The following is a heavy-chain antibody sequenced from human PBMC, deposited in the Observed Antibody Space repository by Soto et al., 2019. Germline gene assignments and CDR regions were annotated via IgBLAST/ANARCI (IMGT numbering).Heavy chain of an antibody. D-gene: IGHD1-7*01. J-gene: IGHJ4*02. CDR1: GSTLTELS. CDR2: FDPEDGET. V-gene: IGHV1-24*01. Sequence: ASVKVSCKVSGSTLTELSMHWVRQAPGKGLERMGGFDPEDGETIYAQKFQGRVTMTEDTSTDTAYMELSSLRSEDTAVYYCATIHLGWNWNYFMRLSGGWDYWGQGTLVTVAS. CDR3: ATIHLGWNWNYFMRLSGGWDY.